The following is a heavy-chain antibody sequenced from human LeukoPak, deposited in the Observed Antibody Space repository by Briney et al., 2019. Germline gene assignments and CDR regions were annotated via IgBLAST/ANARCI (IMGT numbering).Heavy chain of an antibody. CDR3: ARDRYAEYGSVLDN. Sequence: SETLSLTCTVSGGSISSGDYYWSWIRQPPGKGLEWIGYIYYSGSTYYNPSLKSRVTISVDTSKNQFSLKLSSVTAADTAVYYCARDRYAEYGSVLDNWGQGTLVTASS. D-gene: IGHD3-10*01. J-gene: IGHJ4*02. CDR1: GGSISSGDYY. CDR2: IYYSGST. V-gene: IGHV4-30-4*08.